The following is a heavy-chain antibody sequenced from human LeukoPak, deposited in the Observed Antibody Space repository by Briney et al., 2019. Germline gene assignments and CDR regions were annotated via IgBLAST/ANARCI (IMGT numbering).Heavy chain of an antibody. CDR2: ISGGGGST. Sequence: PGGSLRLSYAASGLTFSSYAMSWVRQAPGKGLEGVSAISGGGGSTYYADSVEGRFSISRDNSKNTLYLQMNSLRAEDTAIYYCAKSPGYSSSWCDYWGQGTLVTVSS. D-gene: IGHD6-13*01. J-gene: IGHJ4*02. CDR3: AKSPGYSSSWCDY. V-gene: IGHV3-23*01. CDR1: GLTFSSYA.